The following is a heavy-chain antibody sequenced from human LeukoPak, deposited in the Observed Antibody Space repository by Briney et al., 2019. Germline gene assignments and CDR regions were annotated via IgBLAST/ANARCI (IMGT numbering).Heavy chain of an antibody. CDR2: IFGGGTT. CDR1: GASIDTDS. Sequence: PSETLSLTCTVSGASIDTDSWSWIRQPPGKGLEWIGYIFGGGTTKSDPSLKSRATISSDTSKNQFSLKLTSVTAADTAVYYCARTRGNGWFDAWGHGTLVTVSS. V-gene: IGHV4-59*08. CDR3: ARTRGNGWFDA. J-gene: IGHJ5*01.